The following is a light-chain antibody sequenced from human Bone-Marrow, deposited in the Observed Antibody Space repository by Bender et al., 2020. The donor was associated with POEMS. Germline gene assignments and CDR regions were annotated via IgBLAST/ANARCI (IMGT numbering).Light chain of an antibody. CDR1: SSKFGSYP. CDR2: NNS. V-gene: IGLV1-44*01. CDR3: ATWDDSLNGWV. J-gene: IGLJ3*02. Sequence: QSVLTQPPSASGTPGQRVTISCSGSSSKFGSYPVNWYQQLPGPAPKLVIFNNSQRPSGVPDRFSGSNSGTSASLAISGLLSDDEADFSCATWDDSLNGWVFGGGTKLTVL.